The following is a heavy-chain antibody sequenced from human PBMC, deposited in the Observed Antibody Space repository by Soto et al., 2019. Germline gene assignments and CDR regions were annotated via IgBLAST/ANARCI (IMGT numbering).Heavy chain of an antibody. CDR1: GFTFSAYY. J-gene: IGHJ6*02. V-gene: IGHV1-2*02. CDR3: ARSLLDEYSSSWRSAYYGMDV. CDR2: INPNSGGI. Sequence: QVQLVQSGAEVKKPGASVKVSCKASGFTFSAYYIYWVRQAPGQGLEWIGWINPNSGGINNAQKFQGRVTMTRDTSTSTVYMELSALISDDTAVYYCARSLLDEYSSSWRSAYYGMDVWGQGTTVTVSS. D-gene: IGHD6-13*01.